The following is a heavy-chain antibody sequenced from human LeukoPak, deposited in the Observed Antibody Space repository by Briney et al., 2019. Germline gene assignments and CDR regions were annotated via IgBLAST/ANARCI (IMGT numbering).Heavy chain of an antibody. D-gene: IGHD1-26*01. Sequence: PSETLSLTCAVYGGTLSGYYWSWIRQPPGKGLEWIGEIKESEKTNYNPSLKSRVTISIDTSKNQFSLKLSSVTAADTAVYYCARWEGGSYYDFDYWGQGTLVTVS. CDR2: IKESEKT. J-gene: IGHJ4*02. V-gene: IGHV4-34*01. CDR1: GGTLSGYY. CDR3: ARWEGGSYYDFDY.